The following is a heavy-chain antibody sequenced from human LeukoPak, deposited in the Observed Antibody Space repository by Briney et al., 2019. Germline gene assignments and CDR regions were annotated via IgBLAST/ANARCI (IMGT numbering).Heavy chain of an antibody. V-gene: IGHV3-23*01. D-gene: IGHD5-24*01. CDR2: ISGSGRST. Sequence: GGSLRLSCAASGFTFSSYGMSWVRQAPGKGLEWVSAISGSGRSTYYADSVKGRFTISRGNSKNTLYLQMNSLRADDTAVYYCAKDRRRDGFTFAFDIWGQGTMVTVSS. CDR1: GFTFSSYG. J-gene: IGHJ3*02. CDR3: AKDRRRDGFTFAFDI.